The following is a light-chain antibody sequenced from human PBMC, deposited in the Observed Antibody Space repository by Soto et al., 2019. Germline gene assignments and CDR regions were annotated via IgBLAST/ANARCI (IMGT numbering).Light chain of an antibody. J-gene: IGKJ4*01. CDR2: AAS. CDR3: QQSYSTLSLT. V-gene: IGKV1-39*01. Sequence: DIQMTQSPSSLSASVGDRVTITCRASQSISSYLNWYQQKPGKAPKLLIYAASILQSGVPSRFSGSGSGTDFTLTISSLQPEDFATYYCQQSYSTLSLTLGGGTKVEIK. CDR1: QSISSY.